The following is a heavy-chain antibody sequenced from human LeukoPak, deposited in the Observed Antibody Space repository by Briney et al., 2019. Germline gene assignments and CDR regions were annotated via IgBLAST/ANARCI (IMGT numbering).Heavy chain of an antibody. V-gene: IGHV3-21*01. CDR3: ARRLNRDIVVVVAAPDAFDI. Sequence: PGGSLRLFCAASGFTFSSYSMNWVRQAPGKGLEWVSSISSSSSYIYYADSVKGRFTISRDNAKNSLYLQMNSLRAEDTAVYYCARRLNRDIVVVVAAPDAFDIWGQGTMVTVSS. J-gene: IGHJ3*02. CDR2: ISSSSSYI. CDR1: GFTFSSYS. D-gene: IGHD2-15*01.